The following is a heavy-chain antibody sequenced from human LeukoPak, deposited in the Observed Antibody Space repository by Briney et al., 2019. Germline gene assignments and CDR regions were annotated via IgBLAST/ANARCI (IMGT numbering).Heavy chain of an antibody. Sequence: SETLSLTCAVYGGSFSGYYWSWIRQPPAKGREGIGESNHGGSTNYNPSLKSRVTISVDTSKNQFSLKLNSVTAEDTAVYYCARGERGLWSLYGLDVWGQGTPVTVSS. J-gene: IGHJ6*02. D-gene: IGHD5-18*01. CDR2: SNHGGST. CDR3: ARGERGLWSLYGLDV. V-gene: IGHV4-34*01. CDR1: GGSFSGYY.